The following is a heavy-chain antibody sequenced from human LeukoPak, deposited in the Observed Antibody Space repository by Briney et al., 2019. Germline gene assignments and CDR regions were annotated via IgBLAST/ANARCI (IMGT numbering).Heavy chain of an antibody. CDR1: GGSISSYY. Sequence: PSETLSLTCTVSGGSISSYYWSWLRQPPGKGLEWIGYIYYSGSTNYNPSLKSRVTISVDTSKNQFSLKLSSVTAADTAVYYCARCRDDYVWGSYRQSDAFDIWGQGTMVTVSS. D-gene: IGHD3-16*02. CDR3: ARCRDDYVWGSYRQSDAFDI. CDR2: IYYSGST. V-gene: IGHV4-59*01. J-gene: IGHJ3*02.